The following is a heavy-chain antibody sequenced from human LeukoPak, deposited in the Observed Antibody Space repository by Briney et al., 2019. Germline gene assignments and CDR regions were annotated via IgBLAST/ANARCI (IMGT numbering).Heavy chain of an antibody. CDR2: ISAYNGNT. J-gene: IGHJ4*02. CDR1: GYTFTSYG. D-gene: IGHD3-10*01. Sequence: ASVTVSCKASGYTFTSYGISWVRQAPGQGLEWMGWISAYNGNTNYAQKLQGRVTMTTDTSTSTAYMELRSLRSDDTAVYYCARDGYYYGSGSYYNDLDYWGQGTLVTVSS. CDR3: ARDGYYYGSGSYYNDLDY. V-gene: IGHV1-18*01.